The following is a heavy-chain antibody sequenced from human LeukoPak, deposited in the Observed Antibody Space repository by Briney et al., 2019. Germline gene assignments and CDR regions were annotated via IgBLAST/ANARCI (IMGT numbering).Heavy chain of an antibody. Sequence: SQTLSLTCTVSGGSISSGNYYWSWIRQHPGKGLEWIAYIYDSGSTYYNPSHKSRLTISVDTSKNHFSLKLSSVTAADTAVYYGARGGGYGYNNLDYWGQGILVTVSS. CDR3: ARGGGYGYNNLDY. CDR2: IYDSGST. J-gene: IGHJ4*02. D-gene: IGHD5-18*01. V-gene: IGHV4-31*03. CDR1: GGSISSGNYY.